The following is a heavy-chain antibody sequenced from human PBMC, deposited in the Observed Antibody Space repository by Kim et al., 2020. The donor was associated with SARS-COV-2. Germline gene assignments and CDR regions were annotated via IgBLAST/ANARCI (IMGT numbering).Heavy chain of an antibody. CDR1: GFTFTSSA. D-gene: IGHD3-3*01. CDR3: AADGATIFGPYYGMDV. J-gene: IGHJ6*02. V-gene: IGHV1-58*01. CDR2: IVVGSGNT. Sequence: SVKVSCKASGFTFTSSAVQWVRQSRGQRLEWIGWIVVGSGNTNYAQKFQERVTITRDMSTSTAYMELSSLRSEDTAVYYCAADGATIFGPYYGMDVWGQGTTVTVSS.